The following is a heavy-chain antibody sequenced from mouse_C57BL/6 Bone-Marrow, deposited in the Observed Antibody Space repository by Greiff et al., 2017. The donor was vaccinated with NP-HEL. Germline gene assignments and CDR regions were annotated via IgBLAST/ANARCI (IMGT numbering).Heavy chain of an antibody. CDR2: ISSGGSYT. CDR3: ARQGYGNYVDY. V-gene: IGHV5-6*02. Sequence: DVMLVESGGDLVKPGGSLKLSCAASGFTFGSYGMSWVRQTPDKRLEWVATISSGGSYTYYPDSVKGRFTISRDNAENTLYLQMSSLKSEDTAMYYCARQGYGNYVDYWGQGTSVTVSS. D-gene: IGHD2-10*02. J-gene: IGHJ4*01. CDR1: GFTFGSYG.